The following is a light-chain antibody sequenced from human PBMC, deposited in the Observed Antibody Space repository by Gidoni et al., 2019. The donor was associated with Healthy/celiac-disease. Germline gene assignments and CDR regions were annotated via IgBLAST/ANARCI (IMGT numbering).Light chain of an antibody. CDR1: QSISRY. CDR2: AAS. CDR3: QQSYSTPFT. J-gene: IGKJ3*01. Sequence: DIKMTQAPSSLSASVGDRVTITCRASQSISRYLNWYQQKPGKAPKLLIYAASSLQSGVPSRFSGSGSGTDFTLTISSLQPEDFATYYCQQSYSTPFTFXPXTKVDIK. V-gene: IGKV1-39*01.